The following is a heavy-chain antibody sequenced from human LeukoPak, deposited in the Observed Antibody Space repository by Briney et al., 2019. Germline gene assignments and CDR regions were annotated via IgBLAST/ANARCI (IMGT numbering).Heavy chain of an antibody. CDR1: GFTFSSYG. D-gene: IGHD2-2*01. V-gene: IGHV3-30*03. CDR3: ATSIVVVPAATGGTDAFDI. J-gene: IGHJ3*02. CDR2: ISYDGSNK. Sequence: PGGSLRLSCAASGFTFSSYGMHWVRQAPGKGLEWVAVISYDGSNKYYADSVKGRFTISRDNSKNTLYLQMNSLRAEDTAMYYCATSIVVVPAATGGTDAFDIWGQGTMVTVSS.